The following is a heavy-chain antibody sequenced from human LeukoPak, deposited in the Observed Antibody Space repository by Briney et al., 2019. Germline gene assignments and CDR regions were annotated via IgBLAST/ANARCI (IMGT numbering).Heavy chain of an antibody. CDR3: ARSHLWPSGTFDI. J-gene: IGHJ3*02. CDR2: INYGVFT. CDR1: GASLSGYS. D-gene: IGHD5-18*01. V-gene: IGHV4-34*01. Sequence: LSLTCAVSGASLSGYSCSWIRQSPRKGLEWILEINYGVFTNYNPSLKSRVTISVDTSRNQSALRLSALTAADTAVYFCARSHLWPSGTFDISGQGTVVAVSS.